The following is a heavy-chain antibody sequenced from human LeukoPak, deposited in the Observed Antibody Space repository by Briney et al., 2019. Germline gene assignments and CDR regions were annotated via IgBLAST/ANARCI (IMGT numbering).Heavy chain of an antibody. D-gene: IGHD3-22*01. V-gene: IGHV4-59*01. J-gene: IGHJ4*02. Sequence: PSETLSLTCTVSDGSISNYYWSWIRQPPGKGLEWIGYIYYNGATTYNPSLKSRITISVDTSMNQFSLKLSSVTAADTAVYYCARVGSGYGSYFDYWGQGTLVTVSS. CDR2: IYYNGAT. CDR1: DGSISNYY. CDR3: ARVGSGYGSYFDY.